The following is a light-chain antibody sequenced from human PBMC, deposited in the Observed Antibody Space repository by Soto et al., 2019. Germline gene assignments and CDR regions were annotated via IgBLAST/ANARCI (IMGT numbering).Light chain of an antibody. Sequence: AIQMTQSPSSLSASVGDRVTITCRASQGIRYDLGWYQQKPGKAPKLLIYAASSLQSGVPSRFSGSGSGTDFTLTISSLQPEDFAPYYCLQDYSCARTLGQGTKVEIK. CDR2: AAS. J-gene: IGKJ1*01. V-gene: IGKV1-6*01. CDR3: LQDYSCART. CDR1: QGIRYD.